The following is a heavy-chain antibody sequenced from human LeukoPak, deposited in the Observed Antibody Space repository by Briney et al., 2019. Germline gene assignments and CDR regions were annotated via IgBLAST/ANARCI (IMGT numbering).Heavy chain of an antibody. J-gene: IGHJ4*02. CDR2: ISWNSGSI. CDR1: GFTFDDYA. Sequence: GGSLRLSCAASGFTFDDYAMHWVRQAPGKGLEWVSGISWNSGSIGYADSVKGRFTISRDNAKNSLYLQMNSLRAEDTAVYYCAGGSGYYPTPTYFDYWGQGTLVTVSS. V-gene: IGHV3-9*01. CDR3: AGGSGYYPTPTYFDY. D-gene: IGHD3-22*01.